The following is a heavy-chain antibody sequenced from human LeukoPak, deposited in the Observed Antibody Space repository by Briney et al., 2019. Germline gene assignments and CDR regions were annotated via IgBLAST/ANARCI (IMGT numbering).Heavy chain of an antibody. D-gene: IGHD2-15*01. CDR3: AKYDVVVVAAERWFDP. J-gene: IGHJ5*02. V-gene: IGHV3-23*01. CDR2: IGGSGDT. Sequence: PGGSLRLSCAASGFTFSRYAMTWVRQAQGKGLEWVSSIGGSGDTYYADSVKGRFTISRDNSKNTLFLQMNSLRTDDTAVYYCAKYDVVVVAAERWFDPWGQGTLVTVSS. CDR1: GFTFSRYA.